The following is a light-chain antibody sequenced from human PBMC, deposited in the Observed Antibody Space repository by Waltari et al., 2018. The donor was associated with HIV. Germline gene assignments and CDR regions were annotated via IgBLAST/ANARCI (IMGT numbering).Light chain of an antibody. V-gene: IGKV2-40*01. CDR3: MQRVDFPIT. J-gene: IGKJ5*01. Sequence: IVLTQTPLFLLVTPWETASISCTSSRSLFNSDDDTTYVDWDLQKPGQTPQLLIHTLYHRASGAPDRFSGSGSGSEFTLKISSVEAGDVGVYYCMQRVDFPITFGQGTR. CDR2: TLY. CDR1: RSLFNSDDDTTY.